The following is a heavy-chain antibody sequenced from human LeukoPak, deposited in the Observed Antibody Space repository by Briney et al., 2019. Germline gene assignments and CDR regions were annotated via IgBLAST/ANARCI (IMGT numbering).Heavy chain of an antibody. CDR3: ARGRPGRYSYGYGTYYFDY. CDR1: GYTFTGYY. J-gene: IGHJ4*02. Sequence: GASVKVSCKASGYTFTGYYMHWVRQAPGQGLEWMGWINPNSGGTNYAQKFQGRVTMTRDTSISTAYMELSRLRSDDTAVYYCARGRPGRYSYGYGTYYFDYWGQGTLVTVSS. CDR2: INPNSGGT. V-gene: IGHV1-2*02. D-gene: IGHD5-18*01.